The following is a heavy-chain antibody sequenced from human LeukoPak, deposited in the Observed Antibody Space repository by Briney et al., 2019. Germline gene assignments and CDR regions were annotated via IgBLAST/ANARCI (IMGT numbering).Heavy chain of an antibody. V-gene: IGHV3-30-3*01. CDR3: ARDRGVVIATWFDP. CDR1: GFTFSSYA. J-gene: IGHJ5*02. CDR2: ISYDGSNK. Sequence: GGSLRLSCAASGFTFSSYAMHWVRQAPGKGLEWVAVISYDGSNKYYADSVKGRFTISRDNAKNSMYLQMNSLRVEDTALYYCARDRGVVIATWFDPWGQGTLVTVSS. D-gene: IGHD2-21*01.